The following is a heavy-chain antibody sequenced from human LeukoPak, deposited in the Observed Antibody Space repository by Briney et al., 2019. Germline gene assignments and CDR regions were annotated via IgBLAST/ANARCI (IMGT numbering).Heavy chain of an antibody. CDR2: IYYSGST. Sequence: SETLSLTCTVSGGSISSSSYYWGWIRQPPGKGLEWIGSIYYSGSTYYNPSLKSRVTISVDTSKNQFSLKLSSVTAADTAVYYCARDEDYYGSGSYYGGFDYWGQGTLVTVSS. CDR1: GGSISSSSYY. V-gene: IGHV4-39*07. D-gene: IGHD3-10*01. J-gene: IGHJ4*02. CDR3: ARDEDYYGSGSYYGGFDY.